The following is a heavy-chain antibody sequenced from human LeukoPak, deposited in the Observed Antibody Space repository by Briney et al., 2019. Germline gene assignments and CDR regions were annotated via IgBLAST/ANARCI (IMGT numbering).Heavy chain of an antibody. D-gene: IGHD1-1*01. CDR2: IGIDSGNT. Sequence: PGGSLRLSCAASGFIFSDYSMNWVRRAPGKGLEWISYIGIDSGNTKYADSVKGRFTITADSARNSLYLQMNSLRVEDTAVYYCARDHNYAFDNWGQGTLVTVSS. J-gene: IGHJ4*02. V-gene: IGHV3-48*04. CDR1: GFIFSDYS. CDR3: ARDHNYAFDN.